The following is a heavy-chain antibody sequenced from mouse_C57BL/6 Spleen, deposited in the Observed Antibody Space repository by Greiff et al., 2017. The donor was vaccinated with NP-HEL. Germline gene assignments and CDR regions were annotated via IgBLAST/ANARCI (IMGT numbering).Heavy chain of an antibody. CDR3: ARLDYYGSSPMDY. J-gene: IGHJ4*01. CDR1: GFTFSSYG. CDR2: ISSGGSYT. V-gene: IGHV5-6*01. Sequence: EVKLVESGGDLVKPGGSLKLSCAASGFTFSSYGMSWVRQTPDKRLEWVATISSGGSYTYYPDSVKGRFTISRDNAKNTLYLQMSSLKSEDTAMYYCARLDYYGSSPMDYWGQGTSVTVSS. D-gene: IGHD1-1*01.